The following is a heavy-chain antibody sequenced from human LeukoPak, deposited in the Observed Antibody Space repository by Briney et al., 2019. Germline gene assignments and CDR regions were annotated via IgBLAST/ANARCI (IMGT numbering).Heavy chain of an antibody. D-gene: IGHD4-17*01. CDR1: GFTFSSYA. V-gene: IGHV3-23*01. CDR2: ISGSGGST. Sequence: GGSLRLSCAASGFTFSSYAMSWVRQAPGKGLEWVSAISGSGGSTYYADSVKGRFTISRGNAKNSLYLQMNSLRAEDTAVYYCARDPINGDYVDYWGQGTLVTVSS. J-gene: IGHJ4*02. CDR3: ARDPINGDYVDY.